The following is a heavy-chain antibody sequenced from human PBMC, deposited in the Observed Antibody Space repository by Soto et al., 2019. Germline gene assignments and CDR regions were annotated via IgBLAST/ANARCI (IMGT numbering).Heavy chain of an antibody. D-gene: IGHD3-10*01. J-gene: IGHJ6*02. CDR1: GFTFSSYA. CDR2: ISGSGGST. CDR3: AKAWRFGELFPSYYYYGMDV. V-gene: IGHV3-23*01. Sequence: GGSLRLSCAASGFTFSSYAMSWVRQAPGKGLEWVSAISGSGGSTYYADSVKGRFTISRDNSKNTLYLQMNSLRAEDTAVYYCAKAWRFGELFPSYYYYGMDVWGQGTTVTVSS.